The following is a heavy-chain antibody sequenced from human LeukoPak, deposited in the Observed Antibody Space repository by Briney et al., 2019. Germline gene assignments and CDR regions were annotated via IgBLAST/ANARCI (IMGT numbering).Heavy chain of an antibody. Sequence: GGSLRLSCAASGFTFSSYAMNWVRQAPGKGLEWVAGISSGDRTFHAESVKGRFTISRDKSKDTLYLQMNSLRDEDTAVYYCAKDATASPYFHWFDNWGQGTQVIVSS. CDR2: ISSGDRT. D-gene: IGHD3-9*01. V-gene: IGHV3-23*01. J-gene: IGHJ4*02. CDR3: AKDATASPYFHWFDN. CDR1: GFTFSSYA.